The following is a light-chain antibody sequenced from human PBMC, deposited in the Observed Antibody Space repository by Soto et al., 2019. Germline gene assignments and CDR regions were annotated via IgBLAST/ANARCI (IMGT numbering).Light chain of an antibody. Sequence: DIQMTQSPSTLSGSVGDRVTITCRASQSISRYLAWYQQKPGKAPKLLIYKASSLEGGVPSRFSGSGSGTEFILTISSLQPDDFATYYCQQYDSYSTFGQGTKVDIK. CDR1: QSISRY. CDR2: KAS. CDR3: QQYDSYST. J-gene: IGKJ1*01. V-gene: IGKV1-5*03.